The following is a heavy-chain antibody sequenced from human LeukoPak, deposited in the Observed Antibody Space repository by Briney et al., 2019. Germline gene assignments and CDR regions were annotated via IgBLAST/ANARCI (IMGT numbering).Heavy chain of an antibody. CDR1: GYSISSGYY. D-gene: IGHD6-19*01. CDR3: ARVEAVAGSYNWFDP. V-gene: IGHV4-38-2*02. CDR2: IYHSGST. J-gene: IGHJ5*02. Sequence: SSETLSLTCTVSGYSISSGYYWGWIRQPPGKGLEWIGSIYHSGSTYYNPSLKSRVTISVDTSKNQFSLKLSSVTAADTAVYYCARVEAVAGSYNWFDPWGQGTLVTASS.